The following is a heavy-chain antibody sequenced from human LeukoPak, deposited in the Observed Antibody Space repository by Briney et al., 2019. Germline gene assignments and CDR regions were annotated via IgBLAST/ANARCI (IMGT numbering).Heavy chain of an antibody. CDR3: ARTAARRFDY. CDR1: GYTFTSYF. V-gene: IGHV1-46*01. CDR2: INPTGGST. Sequence: ASVKVSCKASGYTFTSYFMHWVRQAPGQGLEWMGIINPTGGSTTYAQKFQGRVTMTRDTSTSTVYMELSSLRSDDTAVYYCARTAARRFDYWGQGTLVTVSS. J-gene: IGHJ4*02. D-gene: IGHD6-6*01.